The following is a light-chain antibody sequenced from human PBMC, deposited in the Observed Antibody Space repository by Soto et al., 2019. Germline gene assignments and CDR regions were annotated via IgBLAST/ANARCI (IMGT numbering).Light chain of an antibody. V-gene: IGLV4-60*02. CDR2: LEGSGSY. CDR3: ETWDSNTHTV. CDR1: SGHSSYI. J-gene: IGLJ3*02. Sequence: QPVLTQSSSASASLGSWGKLTCTLSSGHSSYIIAWHQQQPGKAPRYLMKLEGSGSYNKGSGVPDRLSGSSSGADRYLTMSNLQFEDEADYYCETWDSNTHTVFGGGTQLTVL.